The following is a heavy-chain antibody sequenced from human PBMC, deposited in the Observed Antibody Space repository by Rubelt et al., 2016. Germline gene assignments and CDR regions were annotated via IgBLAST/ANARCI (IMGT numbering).Heavy chain of an antibody. J-gene: IGHJ4*02. D-gene: IGHD2-2*01. V-gene: IGHV1-69*04. CDR3: ARGWKYQLLIDY. CDR1: GGTFSSYA. Sequence: QVQLVQSGAEVKKPGSSVKVSCKASGGTFSSYAISWVRQAPGQGLEWMGRIIPILGIANYAQRCQGRVRITAEKSTSTADMELSSLRSEDTAVYYCARGWKYQLLIDYWGQGTLVTVSS. CDR2: IIPILGIA.